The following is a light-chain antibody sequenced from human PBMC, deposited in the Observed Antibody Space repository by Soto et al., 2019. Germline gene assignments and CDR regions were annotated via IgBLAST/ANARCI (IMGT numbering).Light chain of an antibody. CDR1: QTIYNW. CDR3: QQYHNDSPWR. CDR2: KAS. J-gene: IGKJ1*01. V-gene: IGKV1-5*03. Sequence: DIQMTQSPATLSASVGDSVTLTCRASQTIYNWLAWYQQRPGEAPKLLIYKASTIETGVPSRFSGGGSGTDFSLTITSLQPEDFATYFCQQYHNDSPWRFGQGT.